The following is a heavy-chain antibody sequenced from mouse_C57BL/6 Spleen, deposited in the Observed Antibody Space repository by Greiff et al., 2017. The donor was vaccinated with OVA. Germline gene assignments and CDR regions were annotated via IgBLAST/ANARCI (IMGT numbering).Heavy chain of an antibody. CDR2: IDPSDSYT. D-gene: IGHD3-3*01. J-gene: IGHJ2*01. CDR3: ARGGDLGYFDY. Sequence: QVQLQQPGAELVMPGASVKLSCNASGYTFTSYWMHWVKQRPGQGLEWIGEIDPSDSYTNYNQKFKGKSTLTVDKSSSTAYMQLSSLTSEDSAVYYCARGGDLGYFDYWGQGTTLTVSS. CDR1: GYTFTSYW. V-gene: IGHV1-69*01.